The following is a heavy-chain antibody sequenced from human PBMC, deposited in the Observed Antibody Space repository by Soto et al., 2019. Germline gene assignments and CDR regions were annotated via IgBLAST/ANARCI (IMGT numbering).Heavy chain of an antibody. D-gene: IGHD5-12*01. CDR1: GGSFSGYY. J-gene: IGHJ6*02. CDR2: INHSGST. CDR3: ARWLQRYYYYYGMDV. Sequence: SETLSLTCAVYGGSFSGYYWSWIRPPPGKGLEWIGEINHSGSTNYNPSLKSRVTISVDTSKNQFSLKLSSVTAADTAVYYCARWLQRYYYYYGMDVWGQGTTVTVSS. V-gene: IGHV4-34*01.